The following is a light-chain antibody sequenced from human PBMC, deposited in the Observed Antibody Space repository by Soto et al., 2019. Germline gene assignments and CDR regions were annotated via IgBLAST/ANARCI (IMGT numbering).Light chain of an antibody. V-gene: IGLV2-14*01. CDR3: TSYTSSTNLFV. CDR2: EVT. CDR1: SSDVGGYDY. J-gene: IGLJ1*01. Sequence: QSVLTQPASVSGSPGQSITISCTGTSSDVGGYDYVSWYQQRPGKVPKLLIYEVTNRPSGVSDRFSGSKSGNTASLTISGLQAEDETDYYCTSYTSSTNLFVFGTGTKLTVL.